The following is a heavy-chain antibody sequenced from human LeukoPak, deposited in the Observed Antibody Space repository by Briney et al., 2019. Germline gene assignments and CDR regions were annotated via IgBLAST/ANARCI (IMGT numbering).Heavy chain of an antibody. D-gene: IGHD2-15*01. CDR3: ARDLGIAGGLDS. J-gene: IGHJ5*01. CDR2: IYYSGST. Sequence: SETLSLTCTVSGGSVSRSPYYWGWIRQPPGKGLEWIGNIYYSGSTYYNPSLKSRLTISLDKSKNQLSLRLSSVTAADTAVYYCARDLGIAGGLDSWGQGTLVTVSS. V-gene: IGHV4-39*07. CDR1: GGSVSRSPYY.